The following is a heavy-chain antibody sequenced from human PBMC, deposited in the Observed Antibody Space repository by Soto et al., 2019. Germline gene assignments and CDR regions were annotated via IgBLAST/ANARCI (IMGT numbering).Heavy chain of an antibody. CDR2: INTYNGRT. CDR1: GYTISNYG. V-gene: IGHV1-18*01. CDR3: ARVYCSGGNCYGEIDY. D-gene: IGHD2-15*01. Sequence: GASVKVSCKASGYTISNYGITWVRRAPGQGLEWMGWINTYNGRTNYAQKYQGRVTMTTDTSTSTVHMELRSLRSDDTAMYYCARVYCSGGNCYGEIDYWGQGTLVTVSS. J-gene: IGHJ4*02.